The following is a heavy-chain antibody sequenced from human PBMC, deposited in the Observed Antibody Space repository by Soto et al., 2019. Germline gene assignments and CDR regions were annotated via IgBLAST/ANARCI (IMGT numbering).Heavy chain of an antibody. V-gene: IGHV3-21*01. CDR3: ARDLYSFLDY. Sequence: EVQLVESGGGLVKPGGSLRLSCAASGFTFSSYSMNWVRQAPGKGLEWVSSISSSSSYIYYADSVKGRFTISRDNANNSLYLQMNSLRAEDKAVYYCARDLYSFLDYWGKGTLVTVSS. D-gene: IGHD5-18*01. J-gene: IGHJ4*02. CDR2: ISSSSSYI. CDR1: GFTFSSYS.